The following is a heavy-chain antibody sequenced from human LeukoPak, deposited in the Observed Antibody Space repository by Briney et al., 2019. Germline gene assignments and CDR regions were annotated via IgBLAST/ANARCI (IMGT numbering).Heavy chain of an antibody. D-gene: IGHD3-22*01. V-gene: IGHV3-7*01. J-gene: IGHJ2*01. Sequence: GGSLRLSCAASGFTFSNYWMSWVRQAPGKGLEWLANINQDGSEIYYVDSVKGRFTISRDNGKNSLYLQINSLRADDTAVYYCARDLGSMIVVRTTNWYFDLWGRGTLVTVSS. CDR2: INQDGSEI. CDR1: GFTFSNYW. CDR3: ARDLGSMIVVRTTNWYFDL.